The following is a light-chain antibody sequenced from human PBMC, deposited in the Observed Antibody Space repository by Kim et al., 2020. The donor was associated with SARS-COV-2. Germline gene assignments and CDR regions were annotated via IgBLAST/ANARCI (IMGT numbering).Light chain of an antibody. CDR1: QSVNSN. CDR2: GAS. V-gene: IGKV3-15*01. CDR3: QQFNNWPLYS. J-gene: IGKJ2*03. Sequence: GSPGERATLSGRASQSVNSNLGWYQQKPGQAPRLLIYGASTRAPGVPARFSGSGSGTEFTLTISSLQSEDFAVYYCQQFNNWPLYSFGQGTKLEI.